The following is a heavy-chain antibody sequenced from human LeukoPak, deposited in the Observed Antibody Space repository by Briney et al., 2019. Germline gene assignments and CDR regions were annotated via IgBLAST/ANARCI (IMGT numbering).Heavy chain of an antibody. D-gene: IGHD1-26*01. Sequence: KPGGPLRLSCAASGFTFSSYSMNWVRQAPGKGLEWVSSISTDSSYIYYADSVKGRFTISRDNAKNSLYLQMNSLRAEDTAVYYCARDLEMWELPPENYYYYGMDVWGQGTTVTVSS. CDR2: ISTDSSYI. CDR3: ARDLEMWELPPENYYYYGMDV. CDR1: GFTFSSYS. J-gene: IGHJ6*02. V-gene: IGHV3-21*01.